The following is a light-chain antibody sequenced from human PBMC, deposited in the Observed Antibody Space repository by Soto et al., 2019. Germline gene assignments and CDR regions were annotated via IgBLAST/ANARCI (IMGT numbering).Light chain of an antibody. J-gene: IGKJ1*01. CDR3: QHYSSYSEA. CDR2: KAS. V-gene: IGKV1-5*03. Sequence: DIQMTQSPSTLSGSVGDRVTITCRASKTISSWLAWYQHKPGQAPKLLIYKASTLKSGVPSRFSGSGSGTEFPLTISSLQPDEFATYYCQHYSSYSEAFGQGTKVELK. CDR1: KTISSW.